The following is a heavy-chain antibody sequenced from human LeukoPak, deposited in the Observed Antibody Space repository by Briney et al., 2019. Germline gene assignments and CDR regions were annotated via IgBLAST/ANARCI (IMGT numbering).Heavy chain of an antibody. V-gene: IGHV3-66*02. CDR2: IHSGGST. J-gene: IGHJ3*02. CDR1: GFTFSSHY. Sequence: GGSLRLSCAASGFTFSSHYMSWVRQAPGKGLEWVSVIHSGGSTYHADSVKGRFTISRDSSKNTVYLQMNSMRVEDTAVYYCARLAGDIWGQGTMVTVSS. CDR3: ARLAGDI. D-gene: IGHD6-19*01.